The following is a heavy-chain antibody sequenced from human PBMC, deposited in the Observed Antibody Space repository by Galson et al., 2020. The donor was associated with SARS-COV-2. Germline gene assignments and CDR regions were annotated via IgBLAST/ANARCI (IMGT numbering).Heavy chain of an antibody. V-gene: IGHV1-2*02. Sequence: ASVKVSCKASGYTFTGYYMHWVRQAPGQGLEWMGWINPNSGGTNYAQKFQGRVTMTRDTSISTAYMELSRLRSDDTAVYYCARDHYYDSSVLFDPWGQGTLVTVSS. D-gene: IGHD3-22*01. CDR3: ARDHYYDSSVLFDP. J-gene: IGHJ5*02. CDR1: GYTFTGYY. CDR2: INPNSGGT.